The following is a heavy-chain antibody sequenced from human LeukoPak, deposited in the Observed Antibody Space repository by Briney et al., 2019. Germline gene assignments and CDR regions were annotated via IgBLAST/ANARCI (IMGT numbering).Heavy chain of an antibody. Sequence: GGSLRLSCAASGLTFRDYSINWVRQAPGKRLECVSSINPTSTSIYYAGAVKGRFTISRDNARSSLYLQMDSLRAEDTAVYYCVRLRRNSDRSDYYYFYDYWGQGILVTVSS. CDR3: VRLRRNSDRSDYYYFYDY. J-gene: IGHJ4*02. D-gene: IGHD3-22*01. V-gene: IGHV3-21*01. CDR1: GLTFRDYS. CDR2: INPTSTSI.